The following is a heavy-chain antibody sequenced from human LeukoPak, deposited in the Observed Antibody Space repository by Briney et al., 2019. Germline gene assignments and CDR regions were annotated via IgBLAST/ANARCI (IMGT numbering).Heavy chain of an antibody. J-gene: IGHJ4*02. CDR1: GFTFSDYY. CDR3: ARGTRGLWIDY. CDR2: ISSTGRTI. V-gene: IGHV3-11*04. Sequence: PGGSLRLSCAASGFTFSDYYMTWIRQAPGQGLEWVSYISSTGRTIYYADSVKGRFTISRDNAQNSLYLQMNSLRAADTAVYYCARGTRGLWIDYRGQGTLVTVSS. D-gene: IGHD2-2*01.